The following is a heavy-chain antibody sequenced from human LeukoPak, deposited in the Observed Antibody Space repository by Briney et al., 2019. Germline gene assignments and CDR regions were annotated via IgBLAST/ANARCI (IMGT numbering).Heavy chain of an antibody. CDR3: ARWMATVTTPDY. J-gene: IGHJ4*02. D-gene: IGHD4-11*01. Sequence: ASVTVSCTASGYTFTGYYMHWVRQAPGQGLEWMGWINPNTGDRNYAQKFQGRVTMTRDTSISTAYMELSRLRSDDTAVYYCARWMATVTTPDYWGQGTLVTVSS. CDR2: INPNTGDR. V-gene: IGHV1-2*02. CDR1: GYTFTGYY.